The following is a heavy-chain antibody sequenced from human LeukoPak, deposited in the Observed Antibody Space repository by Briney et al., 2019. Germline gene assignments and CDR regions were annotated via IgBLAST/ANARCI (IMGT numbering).Heavy chain of an antibody. CDR2: INPNSGGT. CDR1: GYTFTGYY. J-gene: IGHJ3*02. CDR3: ARDLPPQWLVTYDAFDI. D-gene: IGHD6-19*01. Sequence: ASVKVSCKASGYTFTGYYMHWVRQAPGQGLEWMGWINPNSGGTNYAQKFQGRVTMTRDTSISTAYMELSRLRSDDTAVYYCARDLPPQWLVTYDAFDIWGQGTMVTVSS. V-gene: IGHV1-2*02.